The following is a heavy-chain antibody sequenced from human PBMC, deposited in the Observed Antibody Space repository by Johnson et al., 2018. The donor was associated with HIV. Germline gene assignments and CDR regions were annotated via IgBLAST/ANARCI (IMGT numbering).Heavy chain of an antibody. D-gene: IGHD6-13*01. V-gene: IGHV3-30*04. Sequence: QMQLVEYGGGVVQPGRSLRLSCAASGFTFSSYAMHWVRQAPGKGLEWVAVIGYDGSDKYYADSVKGRVTISRDNPKNTVYLHMNNLRAEDTAVYYCARDLAYNSSWTGAFDIWGQGTMVTVSS. CDR3: ARDLAYNSSWTGAFDI. CDR2: IGYDGSDK. J-gene: IGHJ3*02. CDR1: GFTFSSYA.